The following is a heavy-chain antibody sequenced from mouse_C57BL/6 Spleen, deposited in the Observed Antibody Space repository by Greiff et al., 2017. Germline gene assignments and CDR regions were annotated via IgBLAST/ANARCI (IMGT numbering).Heavy chain of an antibody. CDR2: IHPNSGST. J-gene: IGHJ1*03. V-gene: IGHV1-64*01. Sequence: QVQLQQPGAELVKPGASVKLSCKASGYTFTSYWMHWVKQRPGPGLEWIGMIHPNSGSTNYNEKFKSKATLTVDKSSSTAYMQLSSLTSEDSAVYYCARGGYYGSSGYFDVWGTGTTVTVSS. CDR3: ARGGYYGSSGYFDV. CDR1: GYTFTSYW. D-gene: IGHD1-1*01.